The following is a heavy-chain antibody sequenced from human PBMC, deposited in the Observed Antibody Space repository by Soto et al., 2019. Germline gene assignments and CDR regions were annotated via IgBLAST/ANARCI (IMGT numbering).Heavy chain of an antibody. CDR1: GFSFKSYW. J-gene: IGHJ4*02. V-gene: IGHV3-7*03. D-gene: IGHD3-3*01. CDR2: IKPDGSEK. Sequence: PVGSLRLSCAASGFSFKSYWMSWVRQARGRGLEWVANIKPDGSEKQYLDSVRGRFTVSRDNAKNSMDLQMNNLRAEDTAVYYCARAEDYGYWNGPQKYFDHWGQGTMVTVSA. CDR3: ARAEDYGYWNGPQKYFDH.